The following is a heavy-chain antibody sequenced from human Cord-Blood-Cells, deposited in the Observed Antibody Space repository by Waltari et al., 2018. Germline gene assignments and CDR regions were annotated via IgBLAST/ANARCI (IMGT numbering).Heavy chain of an antibody. CDR2: ISYDGSNK. J-gene: IGHJ3*02. CDR3: AKSGAVAGTAFDI. D-gene: IGHD6-19*01. CDR1: GFTFSSYG. Sequence: QVQLVESGGGVVQPGRSLRLSCAASGFTFSSYGMHWVRKAPGKGLEWVAVISYDGSNKYYADSVKGRFTISRDNSKNTLYLQMNSLRAEDTAVYYCAKSGAVAGTAFDIWGQGTMVTVSS. V-gene: IGHV3-30*18.